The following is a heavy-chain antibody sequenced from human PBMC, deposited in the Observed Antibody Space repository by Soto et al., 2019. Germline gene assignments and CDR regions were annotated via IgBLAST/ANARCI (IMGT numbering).Heavy chain of an antibody. D-gene: IGHD3-10*01. J-gene: IGHJ6*02. CDR1: GFTFDDYA. Sequence: EVQLVESGGGLVQPGRSLRLSCAASGFTFDDYAMHWVRQAPGKGLEWVSGISWNSGSIGYADSVKGRFTISRDNAKNSLYLQMSRLRAEDTALYYCAKDIGDYGRPSAGMDVWGQGTTVTVSS. CDR2: ISWNSGSI. V-gene: IGHV3-9*01. CDR3: AKDIGDYGRPSAGMDV.